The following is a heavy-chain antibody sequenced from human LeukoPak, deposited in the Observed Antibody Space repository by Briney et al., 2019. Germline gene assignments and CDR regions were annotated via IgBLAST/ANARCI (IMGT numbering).Heavy chain of an antibody. CDR2: IIPIFGTA. CDR1: GGTFSSYA. D-gene: IGHD2-8*02. V-gene: IGHV1-69*05. CDR3: ARVLHDSTGYYYMDV. Sequence: SVKVSCKASGGTFSSYAISWMRQAPGQGLEWMGGIIPIFGTANYAQKFQGRVTITTDESTSTAYMELSSLRSEDTAVYYCARVLHDSTGYYYMDVWGKGTTVTVSS. J-gene: IGHJ6*03.